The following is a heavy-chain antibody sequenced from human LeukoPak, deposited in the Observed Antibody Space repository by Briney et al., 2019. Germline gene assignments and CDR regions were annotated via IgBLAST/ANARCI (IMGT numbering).Heavy chain of an antibody. CDR2: INWNGGST. J-gene: IGHJ3*02. D-gene: IGHD2-21*02. CDR1: GFTFDDYG. V-gene: IGHV3-20*04. Sequence: GGSLRLSCAASGFTFDDYGMSRVRQAPGKGLEWVSDINWNGGSTGYADSVKGRFTISRDNAKISLYLQMNSLRAEDTALYYCARDRESCGGDCYSSNDAFDIWGQGTMVTVSS. CDR3: ARDRESCGGDCYSSNDAFDI.